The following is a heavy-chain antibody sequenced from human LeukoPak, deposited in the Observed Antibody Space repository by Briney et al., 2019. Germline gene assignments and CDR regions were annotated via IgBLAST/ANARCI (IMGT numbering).Heavy chain of an antibody. D-gene: IGHD5-12*01. J-gene: IGHJ3*01. CDR2: ISYDGRNK. CDR1: GFTFSSHG. Sequence: YPGGSLRLSCAASGFTFSSHGIHWVRQAPSKGLEWVAVISYDGRNKYYADSVKGRFTISRDNSKNTLYLQMNSLRAEDTAVYYCAKGYSGYDYAFDVWGQGTMVTVSS. V-gene: IGHV3-30*18. CDR3: AKGYSGYDYAFDV.